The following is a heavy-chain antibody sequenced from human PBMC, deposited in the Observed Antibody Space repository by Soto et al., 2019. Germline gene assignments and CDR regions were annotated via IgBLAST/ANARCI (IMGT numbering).Heavy chain of an antibody. CDR2: ISAYNGNT. CDR3: ARALGKYYDFWSGYSTQFDY. D-gene: IGHD3-3*01. CDR1: GYTFTSYG. V-gene: IGHV1-18*01. Sequence: QVQLVQSGAEVKKPGASVKVSCKASGYTFTSYGISWVRQAPGQGLEWMGWISAYNGNTNYAQKLQGRATMTTDTSTSTAYMELRSLRSDDTAVYYCARALGKYYDFWSGYSTQFDYWGQGTLVTVSS. J-gene: IGHJ4*02.